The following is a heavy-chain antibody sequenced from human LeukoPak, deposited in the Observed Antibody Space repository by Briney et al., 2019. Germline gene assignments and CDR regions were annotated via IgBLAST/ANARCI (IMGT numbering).Heavy chain of an antibody. J-gene: IGHJ4*02. CDR1: TFTFSSYG. Sequence: GGSLRLSCAASTFTFSSYGMHWVRQAPGKGLEWVAFIQYDGNKRYYADSVKGRFTISRDNSKNTLYLQMNSLRPEDTALYYCANTMYSSAWFPFDYWGRGPVVTVSS. D-gene: IGHD6-19*01. V-gene: IGHV3-30*02. CDR3: ANTMYSSAWFPFDY. CDR2: IQYDGNKR.